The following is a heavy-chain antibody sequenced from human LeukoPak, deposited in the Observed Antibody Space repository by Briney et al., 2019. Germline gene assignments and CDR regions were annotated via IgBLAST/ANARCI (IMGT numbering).Heavy chain of an antibody. V-gene: IGHV4-59*01. D-gene: IGHD5-18*01. J-gene: IGHJ5*02. CDR3: ARGSTEDTAMVLDP. CDR1: GGSISNYY. CDR2: IYYSGST. Sequence: SETLSLTCTVSGGSISNYYWSWIRQPPGKGLEWIGYIYYSGSTNYNPSLKSRVTISVDTSKNQFSLKLSSVTAADTAVYYCARGSTEDTAMVLDPWGQGTLVTVSS.